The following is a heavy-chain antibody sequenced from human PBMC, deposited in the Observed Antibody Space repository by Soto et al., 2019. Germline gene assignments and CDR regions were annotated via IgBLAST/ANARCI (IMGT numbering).Heavy chain of an antibody. J-gene: IGHJ4*02. CDR3: ARSSSSSGQ. D-gene: IGHD6-6*01. V-gene: IGHV3-23*04. Sequence: EVQLVESGGSLVQPGGSLRLSCAASGFTFSSYAMSWVRQGPGKGLEWVSAISDSGTNTYYADSVNGRFTISRDNPKSMMYLPMNSLRDEDTATYYCARSSSSSGQWGQGTLVTVSS. CDR2: ISDSGTNT. CDR1: GFTFSSYA.